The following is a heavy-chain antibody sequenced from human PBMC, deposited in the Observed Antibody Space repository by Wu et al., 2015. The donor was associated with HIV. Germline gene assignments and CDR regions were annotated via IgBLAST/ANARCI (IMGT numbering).Heavy chain of an antibody. D-gene: IGHD4/OR15-4a*01. CDR2: MNPDSGNT. V-gene: IGHV1-8*01. CDR1: GYTFSKYE. J-gene: IGHJ4*02. CDR3: ARMSDAGNNYGAPLDY. Sequence: QGHLVQSGAALTNPGASVKVSCEASGYTFSKYEINWIRQATGQGLELVGWMNPDSGNTGFTQKFQGRVTMTKNASISTVYMQLNSLRSEDTAIYYCARMSDAGNNYGAPLDYWGQGTLVIVSS.